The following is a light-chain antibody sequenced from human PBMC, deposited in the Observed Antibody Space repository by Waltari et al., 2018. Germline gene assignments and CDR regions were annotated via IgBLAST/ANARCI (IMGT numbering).Light chain of an antibody. Sequence: QSALTQPASVSGSPGQSITISCTGTSSDVGGYNYVSWYQQLPGKAPKLMIYDVSERPSGVSIRFSGSKSGNTASLTISGLQAEDEADYYCSSYTSSSTSYVIFGGGTKLTVL. V-gene: IGLV2-14*01. CDR3: SSYTSSSTSYVI. CDR2: DVS. CDR1: SSDVGGYNY. J-gene: IGLJ2*01.